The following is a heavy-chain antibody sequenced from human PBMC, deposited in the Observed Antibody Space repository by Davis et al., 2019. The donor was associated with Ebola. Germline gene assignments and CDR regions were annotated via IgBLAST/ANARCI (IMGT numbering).Heavy chain of an antibody. J-gene: IGHJ3*02. CDR2: INPSDGNT. V-gene: IGHV1-46*01. Sequence: ASVKVSCKASGYTFISYYLHWVRQAPGQGLEWIGIINPSDGNTFYAQNFQGRVTMTTDTSTSTAYMELRSLTSDDTAVYYCAREIGVAVPGVMKDAFDIWGQGTVVTVSS. CDR1: GYTFISYY. CDR3: AREIGVAVPGVMKDAFDI. D-gene: IGHD2-2*01.